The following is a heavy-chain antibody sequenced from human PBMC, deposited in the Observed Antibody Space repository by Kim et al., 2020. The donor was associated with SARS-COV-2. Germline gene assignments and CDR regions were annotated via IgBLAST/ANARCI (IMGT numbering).Heavy chain of an antibody. Sequence: SLKSRVPISVNPSRNQFSLKLSSVTAADTAVYYCARDRSNDYGDYGWFDPWGQGTLVTVSS. D-gene: IGHD4-17*01. CDR3: ARDRSNDYGDYGWFDP. J-gene: IGHJ5*02. V-gene: IGHV4-31*02.